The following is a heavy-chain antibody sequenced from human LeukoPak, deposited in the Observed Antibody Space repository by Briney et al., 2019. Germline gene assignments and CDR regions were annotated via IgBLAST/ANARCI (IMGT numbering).Heavy chain of an antibody. V-gene: IGHV3-21*01. D-gene: IGHD5-24*01. J-gene: IGHJ3*02. Sequence: GGSLRLSCAASGFTFSSYSMNWVRQAPGKGLGWVSSISSSSSYIYYADSVKGRFTISRDNAKNSLYLQMNSLRAEDTAVYYCARRGDGYNTGAFDIWGQGTMVTVSS. CDR1: GFTFSSYS. CDR3: ARRGDGYNTGAFDI. CDR2: ISSSSSYI.